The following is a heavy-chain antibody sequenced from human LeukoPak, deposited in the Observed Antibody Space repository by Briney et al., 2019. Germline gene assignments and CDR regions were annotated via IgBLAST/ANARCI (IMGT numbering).Heavy chain of an antibody. CDR3: ARGLRTGYYTGNWFDP. D-gene: IGHD3/OR15-3a*01. Sequence: SETLSLTCTVSGGSISSSSYSWGWIRQPPGKGLEWIGSIYYSGSTYYNPSLKSRVTISVDTSKNQFSLKLSSVTAADTAVYYCARGLRTGYYTGNWFDPWGQGTLVTVSS. J-gene: IGHJ5*02. CDR2: IYYSGST. CDR1: GGSISSSSYS. V-gene: IGHV4-39*07.